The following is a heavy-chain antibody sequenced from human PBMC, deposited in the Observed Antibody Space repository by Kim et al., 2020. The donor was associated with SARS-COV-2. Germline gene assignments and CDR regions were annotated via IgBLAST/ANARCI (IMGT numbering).Heavy chain of an antibody. J-gene: IGHJ4*02. CDR2: TYYNGST. D-gene: IGHD2-2*01. Sequence: SETLSLTCTVSGGSISSYSWSWIRQPPGKGLEWIGYTYYNGSTNYNPSLKSRVTISVDTSKNQFSLKLSSVTAADTAVYYCARDRIGDCSSTSCSLHFDYWGQGTLVTVSS. CDR3: ARDRIGDCSSTSCSLHFDY. V-gene: IGHV4-59*01. CDR1: GGSISSYS.